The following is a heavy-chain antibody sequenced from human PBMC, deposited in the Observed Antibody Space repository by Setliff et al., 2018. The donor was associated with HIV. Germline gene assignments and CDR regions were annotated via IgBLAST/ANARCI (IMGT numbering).Heavy chain of an antibody. CDR1: GYTFTSYG. CDR2: ISTYSDEA. V-gene: IGHV1-18*01. D-gene: IGHD2-2*01. Sequence: ASVKVSCKPSGYTFTSYGLSWVRQAPGQGLEWMGWISTYSDEASYAENLQGRVTMTTDTSTSTAYMELSSLRSEDTAVYFCARERRVDIAVVPAAKGTFDYWGQGTLVTVSS. J-gene: IGHJ4*02. CDR3: ARERRVDIAVVPAAKGTFDY.